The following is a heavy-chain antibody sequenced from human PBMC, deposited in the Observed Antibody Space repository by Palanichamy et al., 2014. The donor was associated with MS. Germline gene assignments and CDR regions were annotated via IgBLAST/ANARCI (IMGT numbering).Heavy chain of an antibody. CDR1: GYAVSRGFY. V-gene: IGHV4-38-2*01. Sequence: QVLLQEWGPGLVKPSETLSLTCGVSGYAVSRGFYWGWIRRSPGKGLEWIGSIYGDGTPYYNPTLMSRVTISVDTSRNQFSLSLNSVTAADTALYSCARHGGYMNAWKVQYFYFDNWGQGTVVAVSS. CDR2: IYGDGTP. D-gene: IGHD3-10*01. J-gene: IGHJ4*02. CDR3: ARHGGYMNAWKVQYFYFDN.